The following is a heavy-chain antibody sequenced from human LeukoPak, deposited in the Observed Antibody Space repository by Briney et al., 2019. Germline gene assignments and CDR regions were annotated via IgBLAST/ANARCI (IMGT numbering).Heavy chain of an antibody. V-gene: IGHV4-61*02. CDR2: IYTSGST. CDR1: GGSISSSSYY. Sequence: TLSLTCTVSGGSISSSSYYWGWIRQPAGKGLEWIGRIYTSGSTNYNPSLKSRVTMSVDTSKNQFSLKLSSVTAADTAVYYCARVGYDFWSGLGDFDIWGQGTMVTVSS. J-gene: IGHJ3*02. CDR3: ARVGYDFWSGLGDFDI. D-gene: IGHD3-3*01.